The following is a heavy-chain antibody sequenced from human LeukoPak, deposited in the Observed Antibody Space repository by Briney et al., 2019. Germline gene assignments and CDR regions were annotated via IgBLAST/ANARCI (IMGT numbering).Heavy chain of an antibody. CDR3: AKDLRVAGAVRGAYEI. CDR2: IDTTGSMT. CDR1: GLTFSNNL. D-gene: IGHD6-19*01. V-gene: IGHV3-23*01. J-gene: IGHJ6*02. Sequence: GGSLRLSWTVSGLTFSNNLMSWVRQAPGKRLEWVAAIDTTGSMTAHADSVTGRFTISRDNSKNTLYLQMNSLRVEDTAVYYCAKDLRVAGAVRGAYEIWGQGTTVTVSS.